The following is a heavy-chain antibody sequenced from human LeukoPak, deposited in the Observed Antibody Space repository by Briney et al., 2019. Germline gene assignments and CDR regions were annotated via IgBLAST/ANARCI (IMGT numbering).Heavy chain of an antibody. Sequence: PGASVKVSCKASGGNFRSDAISWVRQAPGQGLEWMGGIIPIFGTTNYAQKFQGRVTITADKSTSTAYMELSSLRSEDTAVYYCARGDCSGGSCRGYFDYWGQGTLVTVSS. J-gene: IGHJ4*02. D-gene: IGHD2-15*01. CDR1: GGNFRSDA. CDR3: ARGDCSGGSCRGYFDY. V-gene: IGHV1-69*06. CDR2: IIPIFGTT.